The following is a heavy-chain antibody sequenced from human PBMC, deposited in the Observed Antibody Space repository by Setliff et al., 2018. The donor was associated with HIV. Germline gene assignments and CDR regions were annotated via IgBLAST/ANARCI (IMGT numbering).Heavy chain of an antibody. Sequence: PGGSMRLSCAASGFTFSSYAMSWVRQAPGKGLQWVSDMSGSGANAYYADSVKGRCTVSRDNSKNTLYLPMNSLRAEDTAVYHCAKVEKYNSVWYGLDVWGQGTRVTVS. CDR1: GFTFSSYA. J-gene: IGHJ6*02. V-gene: IGHV3-23*01. CDR2: MSGSGANA. CDR3: AKVEKYNSVWYGLDV. D-gene: IGHD6-19*01.